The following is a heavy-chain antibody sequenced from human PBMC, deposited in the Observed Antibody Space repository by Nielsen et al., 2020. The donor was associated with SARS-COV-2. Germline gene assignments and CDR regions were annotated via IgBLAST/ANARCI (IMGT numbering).Heavy chain of an antibody. CDR2: ISYDGSNK. Sequence: GGSQRLSCAASGFTFSSYAMHWVRQAPGKGLEWVAVISYDGSNKYYADSVKGRFTISRDNSKNTLYLQMNSLRAEDTAVYYCARAPIGELLGYFDYWGQGTLVTVSS. CDR3: ARAPIGELLGYFDY. CDR1: GFTFSSYA. D-gene: IGHD1-26*01. V-gene: IGHV3-30-3*01. J-gene: IGHJ4*02.